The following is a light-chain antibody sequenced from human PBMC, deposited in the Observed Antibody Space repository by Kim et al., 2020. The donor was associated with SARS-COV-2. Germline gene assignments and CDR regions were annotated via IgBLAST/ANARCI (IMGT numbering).Light chain of an antibody. CDR2: KTS. Sequence: ASLGDRVTITCRASQSINNWLAWYQQKPGTAPKFLIYKTSSLESGVPSRFSGSGSGTEFTLTISSLHPDDFATYYCQQHNSYPWTFGQGTKVDIK. CDR1: QSINNW. V-gene: IGKV1-5*03. CDR3: QQHNSYPWT. J-gene: IGKJ1*01.